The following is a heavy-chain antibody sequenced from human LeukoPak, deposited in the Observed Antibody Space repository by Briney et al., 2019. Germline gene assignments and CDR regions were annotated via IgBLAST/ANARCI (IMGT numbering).Heavy chain of an antibody. Sequence: GGSLRLSCAASGFTFSTYAMSWVRQAPGKGLEWVSSISGSGDNTYYADSVKGQFTLSRDNSKNTLDLQMNSLRAEDTATYHCAKVKAPDAIASYFDYWGQGTLVTVSS. D-gene: IGHD2-2*01. CDR2: ISGSGDNT. CDR1: GFTFSTYA. V-gene: IGHV3-23*01. J-gene: IGHJ4*02. CDR3: AKVKAPDAIASYFDY.